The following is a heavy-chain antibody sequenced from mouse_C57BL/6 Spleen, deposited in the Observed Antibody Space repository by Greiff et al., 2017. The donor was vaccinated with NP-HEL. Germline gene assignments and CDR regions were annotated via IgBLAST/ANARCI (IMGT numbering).Heavy chain of an antibody. CDR3: ARSLGYYGSSSFDY. Sequence: QVQLQQSGPELVKPGASVKISCKASGYAFSSSWMNWVKQRPGKGLEWIGRIYPGDGDTNYNGKFKGKATLTADKSSSTAYMQLSSLTSEDSAVYFCARSLGYYGSSSFDYWGQGTTLTVSS. CDR2: IYPGDGDT. J-gene: IGHJ2*01. V-gene: IGHV1-82*01. D-gene: IGHD1-1*01. CDR1: GYAFSSSW.